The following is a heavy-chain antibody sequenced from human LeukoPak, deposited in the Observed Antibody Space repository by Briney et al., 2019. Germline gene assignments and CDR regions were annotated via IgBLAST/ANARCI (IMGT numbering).Heavy chain of an antibody. CDR3: ARVEQNSYYDFWSGYWATYNWFDP. CDR1: GGSFSGYY. Sequence: SETLSLTCAVYGGSFSGYYWSWFRQPPGKGLEWIGEINHSGSTNYNPSLKSRVTISVDTSKNQFSLKLSSVTAADTAVYYCARVEQNSYYDFWSGYWATYNWFDPWGQGTLVTVSS. J-gene: IGHJ5*02. V-gene: IGHV4-34*01. D-gene: IGHD3-3*01. CDR2: INHSGST.